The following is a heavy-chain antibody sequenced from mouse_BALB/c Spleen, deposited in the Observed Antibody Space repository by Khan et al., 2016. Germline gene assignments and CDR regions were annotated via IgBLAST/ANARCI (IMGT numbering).Heavy chain of an antibody. Sequence: EVQLQESGPELEKPGASVKISCKASGYSFTGYNMNWVKQSNGKSLEWIGNIDPYYGRTNYNQKFKGKATLTVDKSSSTAYMQLKSLTSEDSAVYYCARFPYYGNYADYCGQEASVTVSS. CDR2: IDPYYGRT. CDR3: ARFPYYGNYADY. CDR1: GYSFTGYN. J-gene: IGHJ4*01. D-gene: IGHD2-10*01. V-gene: IGHV1S135*01.